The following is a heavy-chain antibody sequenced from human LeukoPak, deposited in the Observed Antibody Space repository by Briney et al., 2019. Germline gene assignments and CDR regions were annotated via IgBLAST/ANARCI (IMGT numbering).Heavy chain of an antibody. J-gene: IGHJ6*03. D-gene: IGHD3-3*01. CDR1: GYTLTELF. CDR2: FDPEDGET. Sequence: ASVKVSCKVSGYTLTELFMHWVRQAPGKGLEWMGGFDPEDGETIYAQKFQGRVTMAEDTSTDTAYMELSSLRSEDTAVYYCATRRRITIFGVVTPYYYYYMDVWGKGTTVTVSS. V-gene: IGHV1-24*01. CDR3: ATRRRITIFGVVTPYYYYYMDV.